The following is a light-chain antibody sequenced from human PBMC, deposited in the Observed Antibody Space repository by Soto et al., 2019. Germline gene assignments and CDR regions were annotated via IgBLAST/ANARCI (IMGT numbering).Light chain of an antibody. CDR3: QQYHNWSPFT. CDR2: GAS. Sequence: EIVMTQSPATLSVSPGERATLSCRASQSVSGNLAWYQQKPGQAPRLLIYGASTRATGIPARFSGSGSGTEFTLTISSLQSEDFAVYYCQQYHNWSPFTFRPGTKVDIK. V-gene: IGKV3-15*01. CDR1: QSVSGN. J-gene: IGKJ3*01.